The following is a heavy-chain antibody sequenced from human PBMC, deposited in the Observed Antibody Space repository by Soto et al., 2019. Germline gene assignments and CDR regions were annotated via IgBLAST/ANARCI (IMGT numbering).Heavy chain of an antibody. CDR2: IGTLSDT. Sequence: EVQLVESGGGLVQPGGSLRLSCAASGFIFSDYDMHWVRQGTGGGLEWVAAIGTLSDTFYADSVKGRFTISRENAKNFFEFQKNSLGGGGTAVYLWGRQAARRDGGGGWFDPWGQGTLVTVSS. CDR1: GFIFSDYD. J-gene: IGHJ5*02. CDR3: GRQAARRDGGGGWFDP. D-gene: IGHD3-16*01. V-gene: IGHV3-13*01.